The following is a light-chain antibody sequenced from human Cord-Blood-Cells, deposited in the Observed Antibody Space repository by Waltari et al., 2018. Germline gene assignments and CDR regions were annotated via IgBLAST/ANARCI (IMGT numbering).Light chain of an antibody. V-gene: IGLV2-14*01. CDR3: SSYTSSSTLVV. CDR1: SSDVGGYNS. J-gene: IGLJ2*01. Sequence: HSALTQPASVSGSPGQSITIPCTGTSSDVGGYNSVSWYQQHPGKAPKLMIYDVSNRPSGVSNRFSGSKSGNTASLTISGLQAEDEADYYCSSYTSSSTLVVFGGGTKLTVL. CDR2: DVS.